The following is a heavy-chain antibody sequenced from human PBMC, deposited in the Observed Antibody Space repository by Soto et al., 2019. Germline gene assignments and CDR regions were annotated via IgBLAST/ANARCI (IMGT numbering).Heavy chain of an antibody. CDR1: GYTFTSYG. CDR3: AWCCIVVVPSALPQFDP. V-gene: IGHV1-18*04. Sequence: ASVKVSCKASGYTFTSYGISWVRQAPGQGLEWMGWISAYNGNTNYAQKLKGRVTMTTDTSTSTAYMELRRLRPDDTAVNNCAWCCIVVVPSALPQFDPWGQGTLVTVSS. D-gene: IGHD2-2*01. CDR2: ISAYNGNT. J-gene: IGHJ5*02.